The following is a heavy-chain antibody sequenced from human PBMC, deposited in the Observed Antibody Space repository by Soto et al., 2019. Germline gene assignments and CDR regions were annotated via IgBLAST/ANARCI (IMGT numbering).Heavy chain of an antibody. J-gene: IGHJ3*02. CDR2: IYHSGST. Sequence: QVQLQESGPGLVKPSGTLSLTGAVSGGSIRRSNWWIWVRQPPGKGLEWIGEIYHSGSTNYNPSLKSRVTRSVDKSKNQFSLKLSSVTAADTAVYYCARGIGLTGDAFDIWGQGTMVTVSS. V-gene: IGHV4-4*02. CDR1: GGSIRRSNW. CDR3: ARGIGLTGDAFDI. D-gene: IGHD2-15*01.